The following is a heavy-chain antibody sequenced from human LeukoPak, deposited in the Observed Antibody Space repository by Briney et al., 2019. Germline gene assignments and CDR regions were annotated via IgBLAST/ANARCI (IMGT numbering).Heavy chain of an antibody. Sequence: SETLSLTCTVSGGSISSYYWSWIRQPPGQGLEWNGYIYYSGSTNYHPSLKSRVTISVDTSKNQFSLKLSSVTAADTAVYYCARDRTQLERWGYYYYGMDVWGKGTTVTVSS. CDR2: IYYSGST. CDR3: ARDRTQLERWGYYYYGMDV. CDR1: GGSISSYY. J-gene: IGHJ6*04. D-gene: IGHD1-1*01. V-gene: IGHV4-59*01.